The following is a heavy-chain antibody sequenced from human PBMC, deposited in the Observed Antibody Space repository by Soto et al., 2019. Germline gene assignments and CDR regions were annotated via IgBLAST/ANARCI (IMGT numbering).Heavy chain of an antibody. D-gene: IGHD7-27*01. J-gene: IGHJ4*02. CDR3: ARLGQGFFDY. Sequence: QVQLVQSGAEVKKPGSSVKVSCKASGGTFSSYAISWVRQAPGQGLEWMGSIIPAVGTADCAQKFQGRVTITADESARTAYMEVSSLTSEDTAVYYCARLGQGFFDYWGQGTLVTVSS. CDR1: GGTFSSYA. CDR2: IIPAVGTA. V-gene: IGHV1-69*18.